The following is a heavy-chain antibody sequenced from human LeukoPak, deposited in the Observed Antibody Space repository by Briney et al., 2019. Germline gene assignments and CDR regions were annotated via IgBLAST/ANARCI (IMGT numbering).Heavy chain of an antibody. CDR2: ISSSSSYI. D-gene: IGHD6-6*01. J-gene: IGHJ4*02. Sequence: GGSLRLSCAASGFTFSSYSMNWVRQAPGKGLEWVSSISSSSSYIYYADSVKGRFTISRDNAKNSLYLQMNSLRAEDTAVYYCARDQVGAARNFDYWGQGTLVTVSS. CDR3: ARDQVGAARNFDY. CDR1: GFTFSSYS. V-gene: IGHV3-21*01.